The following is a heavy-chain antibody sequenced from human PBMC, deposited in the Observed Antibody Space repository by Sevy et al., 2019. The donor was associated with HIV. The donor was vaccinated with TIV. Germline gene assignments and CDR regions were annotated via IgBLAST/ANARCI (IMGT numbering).Heavy chain of an antibody. J-gene: IGHJ6*02. CDR3: ARERKGEYSAYDGAGYYGMDV. CDR1: GFTFSTYS. CDR2: ISSSSNYI. Sequence: GGSLRLSCADSGFTFSTYSMNWVRQGPGKGLEWVSSISSSSNYIYYADSVKRRFTVSRDNAKNSLYLQMNSLRAEDTAVYYCARERKGEYSAYDGAGYYGMDVWGQGTTVTVSS. V-gene: IGHV3-21*01. D-gene: IGHD5-12*01.